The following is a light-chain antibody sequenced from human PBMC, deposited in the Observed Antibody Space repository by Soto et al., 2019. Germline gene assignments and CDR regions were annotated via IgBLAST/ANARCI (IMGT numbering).Light chain of an antibody. CDR2: AAS. CDR3: LQHNSYPLT. V-gene: IGKV1-8*01. CDR1: QGISSY. Sequence: AIRMHQSPSSLSASTGDSVTITGRASQGISSYLAWYQQKPGKAHKLLIYAASSLQSGVPSRFSGSGSGTEFTLTISSLQPEEFATYYCLQHNSYPLTFGGGNKVDIK. J-gene: IGKJ4*02.